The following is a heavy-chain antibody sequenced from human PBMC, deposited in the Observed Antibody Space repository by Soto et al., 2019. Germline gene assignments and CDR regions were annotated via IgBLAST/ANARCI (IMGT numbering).Heavy chain of an antibody. CDR1: GGSISSYY. Sequence: SETLSLTCTVSGGSISSYYWSWIRQPPGKGLEWIGYIYYSGSTNYNPSLKSRVTISVDTSKNQFSLKLSSVTAADTAVYYCARQRGSSWHNYYYYMDVWGKGTTVTVSS. V-gene: IGHV4-59*08. J-gene: IGHJ6*03. CDR3: ARQRGSSWHNYYYYMDV. D-gene: IGHD6-13*01. CDR2: IYYSGST.